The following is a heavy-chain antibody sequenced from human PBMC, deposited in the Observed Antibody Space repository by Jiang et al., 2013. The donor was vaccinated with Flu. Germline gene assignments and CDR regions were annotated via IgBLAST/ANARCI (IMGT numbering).Heavy chain of an antibody. CDR1: GFSLTTPKMC. Sequence: PTQTLTLTCTFSGFSLTTPKMCVMWVRQPPGKALEWLARIDWDGDRHYNPSLKTRLTTSKDTSKNQVVFTMTNMDYVDTATYYCARMHLNGVSSQASFDYWGQGLLVTVSS. CDR3: ARMHLNGVSSQASFDY. J-gene: IGHJ4*02. CDR2: IDWDGDR. V-gene: IGHV2-70*18. D-gene: IGHD2-8*01.